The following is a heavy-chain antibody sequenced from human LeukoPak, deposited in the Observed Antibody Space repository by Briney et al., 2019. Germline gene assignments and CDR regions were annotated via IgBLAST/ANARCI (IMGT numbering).Heavy chain of an antibody. CDR2: ISSSGSTI. V-gene: IGHV3-48*03. D-gene: IGHD2-15*01. J-gene: IGHJ4*02. CDR3: ARGYCSSGSCYPPFDY. CDR1: GFTFSSYE. Sequence: PGGSLRLSCAASGFTFSSYEMNWVRQAPGKGLEWVSYISSSGSTIYYADSVKGRFTISRDNAKNSLYLQMNSLRAEDTAVYYCARGYCSSGSCYPPFDYWGQGTLVTVSS.